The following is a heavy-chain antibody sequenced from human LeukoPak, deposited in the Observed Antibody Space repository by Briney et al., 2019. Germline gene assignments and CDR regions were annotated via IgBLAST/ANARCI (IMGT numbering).Heavy chain of an antibody. V-gene: IGHV4-59*08. J-gene: IGHJ4*02. CDR1: GGSISGYY. CDR3: ARHSAMDTYSFDY. Sequence: SATLSLTCTVSGGSISGYYWSWLRQPPGKGLEWIGYIYYSGSTNYSPSLKSRVTISVDTSKNQFSLKLRSVTAADTAVYYCARHSAMDTYSFDYWGQGTLVTVSS. D-gene: IGHD5-18*01. CDR2: IYYSGST.